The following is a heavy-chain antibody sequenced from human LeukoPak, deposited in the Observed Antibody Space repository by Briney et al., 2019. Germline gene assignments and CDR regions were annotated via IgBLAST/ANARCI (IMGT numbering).Heavy chain of an antibody. Sequence: WGARALTSTVAGASIRTYFWSWIRQPPGKGLEWIGYIYHDGSTNYNPSLNRRVAISVDTSQNEYYLKLTSVTAADTAVYYCARGETYSSGWPYFDYWGQGTLVTVSS. D-gene: IGHD6-19*01. J-gene: IGHJ4*02. CDR3: ARGETYSSGWPYFDY. V-gene: IGHV4-59*12. CDR1: GASIRTYF. CDR2: IYHDGST.